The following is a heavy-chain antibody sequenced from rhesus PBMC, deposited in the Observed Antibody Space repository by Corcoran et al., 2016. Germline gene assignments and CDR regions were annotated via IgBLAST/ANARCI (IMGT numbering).Heavy chain of an antibody. J-gene: IGHJ3*01. CDR2: INGYSGST. D-gene: IGHD4-23*01. CDR3: ARDDINYRAFDF. V-gene: IGHV4-80*01. CDR1: GASISSYW. Sequence: QVQLQESGPGLVKPSETLSLTCAVSGASISSYWWSWFRQPPGKGLEGIGEINGYSGSTYYDPSLKSRVTISKDASKNQFSLALSSVTAADTALYYCARDDINYRAFDFWGQGLRVTVSS.